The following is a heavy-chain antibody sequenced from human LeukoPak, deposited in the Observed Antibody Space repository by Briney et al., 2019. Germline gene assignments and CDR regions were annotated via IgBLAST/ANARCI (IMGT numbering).Heavy chain of an antibody. J-gene: IGHJ6*03. V-gene: IGHV4-4*09. CDR3: ARHLLVGSSYYYYIDV. D-gene: IGHD6-6*01. Sequence: SETLSLTCTVSGGSISSYYWSWIRQPPGKGLEWIGYIYTSGSTNYNPSLKSRVTISVDTSKNQFSLKLSSVTAADTAVYYCARHLLVGSSYYYYIDVWGKGTTVTVSS. CDR2: IYTSGST. CDR1: GGSISSYY.